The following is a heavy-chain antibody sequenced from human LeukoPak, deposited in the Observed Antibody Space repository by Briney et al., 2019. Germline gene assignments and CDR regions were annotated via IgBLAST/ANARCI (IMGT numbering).Heavy chain of an antibody. CDR3: ARGLIEADAFDF. V-gene: IGHV3-21*01. Sequence: GESLRLSCAASGLTVSSNCMSWVRQAPGKGLECVSSISSSSSYIFYADSVKGRFTISRDNAKNSLYLQMNSLRAEDTAIHYCARGLIEADAFDFWGQGTMVTVSS. CDR2: ISSSSSYI. J-gene: IGHJ3*01. CDR1: GLTVSSNC.